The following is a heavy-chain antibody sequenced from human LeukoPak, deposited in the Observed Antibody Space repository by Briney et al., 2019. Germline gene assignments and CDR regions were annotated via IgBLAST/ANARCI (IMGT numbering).Heavy chain of an antibody. V-gene: IGHV6-1*01. CDR2: TYYRSKWYN. D-gene: IGHD3-16*02. CDR3: ARCRLEDLSLFIDY. CDR1: GDSVSSNNAA. J-gene: IGHJ4*02. Sequence: SQTLSLTCAISGDSVSSNNAAWNWIRQSPSRGLEWLGRTYYRSKWYNDYAVFVKSRITINADTSKNQFSLQVNSVTPEDTAVYYCARCRLEDLSLFIDYWGQGTLVTVSS.